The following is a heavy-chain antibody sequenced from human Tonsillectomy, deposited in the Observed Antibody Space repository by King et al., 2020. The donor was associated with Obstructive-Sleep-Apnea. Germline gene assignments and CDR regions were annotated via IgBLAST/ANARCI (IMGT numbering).Heavy chain of an antibody. V-gene: IGHV3-30*18. CDR2: ISYDGTKT. CDR3: ANRRPRNSRYLDFDY. CDR1: GLTFRDYG. J-gene: IGHJ4*02. Sequence: VQLVESGGGVVQPGTSLRLSCAASGLTFRDYGMHWVRQAPGKGLEWVAFISYDGTKTYYTDSVQGRFTISRDNSKKTLYLQMNSLRREDTAVYYCANRRPRNSRYLDFDYWGQGTLVTVSS. D-gene: IGHD1-14*01.